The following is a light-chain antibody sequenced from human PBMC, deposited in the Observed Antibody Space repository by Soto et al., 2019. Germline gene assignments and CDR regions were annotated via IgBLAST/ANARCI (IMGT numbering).Light chain of an antibody. CDR3: LQRSNWPLT. CDR2: DAS. Sequence: EIVLTQSPATLSLSPGERATLSCRASQSVSSYFAWYQQKPGQAPRLLIYDASNRATGIPARFSGSGSGTDFTLTIGSLESEDFAVYYCLQRSNWPLTFGGGTKVEIK. J-gene: IGKJ4*01. V-gene: IGKV3-11*01. CDR1: QSVSSY.